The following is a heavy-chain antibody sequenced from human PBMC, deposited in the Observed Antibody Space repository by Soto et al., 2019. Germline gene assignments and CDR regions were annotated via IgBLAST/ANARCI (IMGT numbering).Heavy chain of an antibody. CDR1: GFTFSSYA. Sequence: GGSLRLSSAASGFTFSSYAMSWVRQAPGKGLEWVSAISGSGGSTYYADSVKGRFTISRDNSKNTLYLQMNSLRAEDTAVYYCAKGSDTIVVVPAFDYWGQGTLVTVSS. CDR2: ISGSGGST. D-gene: IGHD2-2*01. J-gene: IGHJ4*02. CDR3: AKGSDTIVVVPAFDY. V-gene: IGHV3-23*01.